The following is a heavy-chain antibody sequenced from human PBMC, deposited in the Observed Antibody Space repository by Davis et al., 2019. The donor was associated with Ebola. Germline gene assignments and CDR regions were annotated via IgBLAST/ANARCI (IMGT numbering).Heavy chain of an antibody. J-gene: IGHJ6*04. V-gene: IGHV1-2*06. Sequence: AASVKVSCKASGYTFTGYYLHLVRQAPGQGLEWMGRINPYNGGTNFAQKFQGRVTMTSDTSISTVSMELSRLRSDDTAIYYCARVRYCGGDCSRHYYYGMDVWGKGATVTVSS. CDR1: GYTFTGYY. CDR3: ARVRYCGGDCSRHYYYGMDV. CDR2: INPYNGGT. D-gene: IGHD2-21*02.